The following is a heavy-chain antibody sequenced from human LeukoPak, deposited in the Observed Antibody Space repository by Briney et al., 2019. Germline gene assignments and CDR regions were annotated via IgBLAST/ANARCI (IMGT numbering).Heavy chain of an antibody. CDR2: IYYSGST. CDR1: GGSISSGDYY. D-gene: IGHD6-19*01. V-gene: IGHV4-30-4*01. J-gene: IGHJ3*02. CDR3: ARGGPQWLVRGDAFDI. Sequence: SQTLSLTCTVSGGSISSGDYYWSWIRQPPGKGLEWIGYIYYSGSTYYNPSLKSRVTISVDTSKNQFSLELSSVTAADTAVYYCARGGPQWLVRGDAFDIWGQGTMVTVSS.